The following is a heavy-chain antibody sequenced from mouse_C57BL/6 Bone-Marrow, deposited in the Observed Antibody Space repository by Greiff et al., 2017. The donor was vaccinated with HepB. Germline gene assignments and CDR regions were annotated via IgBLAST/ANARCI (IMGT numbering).Heavy chain of an antibody. J-gene: IGHJ4*01. V-gene: IGHV5-17*01. CDR3: ARKIVTRYYYAIDY. CDR2: ISSGSSTI. CDR1: GFTFSDYG. Sequence: EVQGVESGGGLVKPGGSLKLSCAASGFTFSDYGMHWVRQAPEKGLEWVAYISSGSSTIYYADTVKGRFTISRDNANNTLFLQMTSLRTEDTAMSYCARKIVTRYYYAIDYWGQGTSVTVSS. D-gene: IGHD2-5*01.